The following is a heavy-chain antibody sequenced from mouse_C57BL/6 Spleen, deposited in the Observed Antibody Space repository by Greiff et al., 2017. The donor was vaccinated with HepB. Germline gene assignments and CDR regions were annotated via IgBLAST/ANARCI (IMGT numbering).Heavy chain of an antibody. D-gene: IGHD1-1*01. V-gene: IGHV1-72*01. CDR3: ARTYFGSSYYDDYGMDY. CDR1: GYTFTSYW. Sequence: QVQLQQPGAELVKPGASVKLSCKASGYTFTSYWMHWVKQRPGRGLEWIGRIDPNSGGTKYNEKFKSKATLTVDKPSSTGYMQLSILTSEDSAVYYCARTYFGSSYYDDYGMDYWGQGTSVTVSS. CDR2: IDPNSGGT. J-gene: IGHJ4*01.